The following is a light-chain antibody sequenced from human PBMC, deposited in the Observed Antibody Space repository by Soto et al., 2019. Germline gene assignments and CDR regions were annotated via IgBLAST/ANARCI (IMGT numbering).Light chain of an antibody. CDR1: SSDVGGYNY. CDR3: SSYTSSSTYVV. V-gene: IGLV2-14*01. CDR2: DVS. J-gene: IGLJ2*01. Sequence: QSVLTQPASVSGSPGQSITISCTGTSSDVGGYNYVSWYQQHPGKAPKLMIYDVSNRPSGVSNRFSGSKSGNTASPTISGRQAEDEADYYCSSYTSSSTYVVFGGGTKLTVL.